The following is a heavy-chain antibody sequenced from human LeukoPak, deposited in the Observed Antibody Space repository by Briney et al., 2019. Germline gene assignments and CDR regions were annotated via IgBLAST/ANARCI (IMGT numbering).Heavy chain of an antibody. J-gene: IGHJ5*02. CDR3: ARVRDGYSYGTNWFDP. D-gene: IGHD5-18*01. Sequence: GASVRVSCTASGYTFTAYYMHWVRQAPGQGLEWMGWINANSGGTNYAQKFQGRVTMTRDTSISTVYMDLRRLTSDDTAVYYCARVRDGYSYGTNWFDPWGQGTLVTVSS. CDR1: GYTFTAYY. CDR2: INANSGGT. V-gene: IGHV1-2*02.